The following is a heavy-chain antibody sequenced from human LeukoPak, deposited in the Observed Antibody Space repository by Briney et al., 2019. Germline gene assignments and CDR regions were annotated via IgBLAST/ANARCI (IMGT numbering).Heavy chain of an antibody. D-gene: IGHD5-18*01. CDR3: ARQHGYSYGYSFGY. Sequence: GGSLRLSCAAPGLTVSGDYMSWVRQAPGKGLEWVSVLYTGGNTYYSESVRGRFTISRDNSKNTLYLQMNSLRAEDTAVYYCARQHGYSYGYSFGYWGQGSLVTVSS. V-gene: IGHV3-53*01. CDR1: GLTVSGDY. J-gene: IGHJ4*02. CDR2: LYTGGNT.